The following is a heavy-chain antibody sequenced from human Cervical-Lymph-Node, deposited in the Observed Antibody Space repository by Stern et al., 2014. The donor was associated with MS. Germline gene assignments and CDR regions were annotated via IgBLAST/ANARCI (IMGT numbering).Heavy chain of an antibody. D-gene: IGHD4-17*01. CDR2: ISSSSRYI. Sequence: EVQLVESGGGLVKPGGSLRISCAASGFTFGSYSMNWVRKAPGKGLEWVSSISSSSRYIYYADSVKGRFTISRDDAKNSLYLQMNSLRAEDTAVYYCARDLTTVTTAYLNYWGQGILVTVSS. V-gene: IGHV3-21*02. J-gene: IGHJ4*02. CDR1: GFTFGSYS. CDR3: ARDLTTVTTAYLNY.